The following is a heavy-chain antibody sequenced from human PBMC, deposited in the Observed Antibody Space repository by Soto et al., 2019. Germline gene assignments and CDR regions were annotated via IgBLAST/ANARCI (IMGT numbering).Heavy chain of an antibody. V-gene: IGHV3-30-3*01. CDR1: GFTFIDYA. CDR3: ASGKSLRWYFEI. J-gene: IGHJ2*01. CDR2: ISYDGSNK. Sequence: QVQMVESGGGVVQPGRSLRLSCAASGFTFIDYAMHWVRQAPGKGLEWVAAISYDGSNKYYAASVKGRSTISRDNSKTTLFLQMNSLRAEDTAVYYCASGKSLRWYFEIWGRGTLVTVSS.